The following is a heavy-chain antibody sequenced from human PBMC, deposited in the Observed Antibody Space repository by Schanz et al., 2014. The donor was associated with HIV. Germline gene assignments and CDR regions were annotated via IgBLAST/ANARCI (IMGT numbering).Heavy chain of an antibody. CDR2: IDPNSGG. CDR1: GYTFIDYF. V-gene: IGHV1-2*02. D-gene: IGHD2-2*02. Sequence: QVQLVQSGAEGRKPGASVKVSCKTSGYTFIDYFIHWVRQAPGQGLEWMGWIDPNSGGFARKFNHRVTITRDTSINTAYMELSRLRFEDTAVYYCARSRYRLHWLDAWGQGTLVTVSS. CDR3: ARSRYRLHWLDA. J-gene: IGHJ5*02.